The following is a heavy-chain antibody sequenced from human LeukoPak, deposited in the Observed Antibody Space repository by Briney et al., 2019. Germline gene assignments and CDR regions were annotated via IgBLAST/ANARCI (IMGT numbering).Heavy chain of an antibody. Sequence: ASLKVSCMASGYTFTSYYIHWVRQAPGQGLEWMGWINHNSGGTNYAQKFQGRVTMTRDTYISTAYMELSRLRSDDTAVYYCARDWDIAVAFFDCWGQGTLVTVSS. CDR1: GYTFTSYY. CDR3: ARDWDIAVAFFDC. V-gene: IGHV1-2*02. D-gene: IGHD6-19*01. CDR2: INHNSGGT. J-gene: IGHJ4*02.